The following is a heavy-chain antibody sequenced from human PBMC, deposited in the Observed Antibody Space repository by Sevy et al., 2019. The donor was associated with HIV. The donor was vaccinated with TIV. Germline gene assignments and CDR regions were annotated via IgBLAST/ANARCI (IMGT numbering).Heavy chain of an antibody. CDR3: ARGSRLTDV. J-gene: IGHJ6*04. CDR2: IKVDGSED. CDR1: GFTFSNYW. Sequence: QLGGSLRLSCAASGFTFSNYWMSWVRQAPGKGLEWVAKIKVDGSEDQCVDSVKGRFTISRDNAKNSLYLQMNSLRAEDTAVYYCARGSRLTDVWGKGTTVTVSS. D-gene: IGHD3-16*01. V-gene: IGHV3-7*01.